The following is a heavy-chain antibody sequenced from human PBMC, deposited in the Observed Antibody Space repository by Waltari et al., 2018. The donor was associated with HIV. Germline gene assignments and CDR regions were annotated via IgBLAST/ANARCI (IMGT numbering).Heavy chain of an antibody. CDR3: ARCETVVTPFINKYLGLDV. D-gene: IGHD2-15*01. CDR2: ISATGTTS. J-gene: IGHJ6*02. Sequence: EVQLVESGGMLVQPGGSLSLSRLAYGFTFSYYSMRWGRQGPGKGVEWVAYISATGTTSFYANSVKGRFTVSRDNVENSLYLDMSSLRAEDTGDYYCARCETVVTPFINKYLGLDVWGPGTTVTVSS. V-gene: IGHV3-48*01. CDR1: GFTFSYYS.